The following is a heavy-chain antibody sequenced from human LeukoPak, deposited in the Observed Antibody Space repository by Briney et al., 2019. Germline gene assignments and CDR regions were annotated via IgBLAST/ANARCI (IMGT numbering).Heavy chain of an antibody. D-gene: IGHD6-13*01. CDR2: ISSNGGST. V-gene: IGHV3-64D*06. J-gene: IGHJ4*02. CDR3: VKDLAAAGFDY. CDR1: GFAFSSYA. Sequence: GGSLRLSCSASGFAFSSYAMHWVRQAPGKGLEYVSAISSNGGSTYYADSVKGRFTISRDNSKNTLYLQMSSLRAEDTAVYYCVKDLAAAGFDYWGQGTLVTVSS.